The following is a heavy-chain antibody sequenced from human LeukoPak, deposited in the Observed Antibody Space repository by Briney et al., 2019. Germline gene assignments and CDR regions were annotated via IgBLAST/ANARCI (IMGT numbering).Heavy chain of an antibody. CDR2: IYYSGST. CDR1: GGSISSSSYY. CDR3: ASSYYDFWSGYYRYFDY. V-gene: IGHV4-39*07. Sequence: KPSETLSLTCTVSGGSISSSSYYWGWIRQPPGKGLEWIGSIYYSGSTYYNPSLKSRVTISVDTSKNQFSLKLSSVTAADTAVYYCASSYYDFWSGYYRYFDYWGQGTLVTVSS. J-gene: IGHJ4*02. D-gene: IGHD3-3*01.